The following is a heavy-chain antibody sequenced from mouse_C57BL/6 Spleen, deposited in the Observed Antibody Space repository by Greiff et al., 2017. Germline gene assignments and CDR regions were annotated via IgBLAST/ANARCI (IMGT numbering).Heavy chain of an antibody. V-gene: IGHV1-69*01. D-gene: IGHD1-1*02. J-gene: IGHJ4*01. CDR3: ARAPGRRNYAMDY. CDR2: IDPSDSYT. Sequence: QVQLQQPGAELVMPGASVKLSCKASGYTFTSYWMHWVKQRPGQGLEWIGEIDPSDSYTNYNQKFKGKSTLTVDKSSSTAYMQLSSLTSEDSAVYYCARAPGRRNYAMDYWGQGTSVTVSS. CDR1: GYTFTSYW.